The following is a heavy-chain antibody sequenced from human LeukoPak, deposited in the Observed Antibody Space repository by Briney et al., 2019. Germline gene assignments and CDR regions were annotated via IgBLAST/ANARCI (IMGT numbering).Heavy chain of an antibody. Sequence: AGGSLRLSCAASGFTFSSYSMNWVRQAPGKGLEWVSSISSSSSYIYYADSVKGRFTISRDNAKNSLYLQMNRQRAEDTAVYYLAKDPAPPGAYTNYYYGIDVWGQGTTVTVSS. CDR1: GFTFSSYS. CDR2: ISSSSSYI. D-gene: IGHD3-16*01. V-gene: IGHV3-21*01. J-gene: IGHJ6*02. CDR3: AKDPAPPGAYTNYYYGIDV.